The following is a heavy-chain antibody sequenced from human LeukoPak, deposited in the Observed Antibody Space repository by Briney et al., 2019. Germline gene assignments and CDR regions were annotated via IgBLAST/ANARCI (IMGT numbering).Heavy chain of an antibody. CDR2: INPNSGGT. V-gene: IGHV1-2*02. Sequence: GASVKVSCKASGYTFTGYYMHWVRQAPGQGLEWMGWINPNSGGTNYAQKFQGRVTMTRDTSISTAYMELSRLRSDDTAVYYCARDSDYYDFVELDYWGQGTLVTVSS. CDR3: ARDSDYYDFVELDY. D-gene: IGHD3-3*01. CDR1: GYTFTGYY. J-gene: IGHJ4*02.